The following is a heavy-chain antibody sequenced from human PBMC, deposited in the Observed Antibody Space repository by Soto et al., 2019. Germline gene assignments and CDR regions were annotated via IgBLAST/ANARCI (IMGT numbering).Heavy chain of an antibody. D-gene: IGHD4-17*01. V-gene: IGHV3-33*01. Sequence: LRLSCVASGFTFSRYGMHWVRQAPGKGLEWVAVIWNDGSKQVYDDSVKGRFTISRDNSKNTLHLEMDSLRDEDTSVYYCARDDDYEANAIDLWGHGXLVTVYS. CDR2: IWNDGSKQ. CDR3: ARDDDYEANAIDL. CDR1: GFTFSRYG. J-gene: IGHJ5*02.